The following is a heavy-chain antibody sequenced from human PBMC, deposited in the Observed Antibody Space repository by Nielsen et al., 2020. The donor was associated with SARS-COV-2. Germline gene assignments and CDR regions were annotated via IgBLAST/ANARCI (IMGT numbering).Heavy chain of an antibody. D-gene: IGHD2-2*01. CDR3: ARRGSRVPAAIASFDP. Sequence: ASVKVSCKASGYTFTSYDINWVRQATGQGLEWMGWMNPNSGNTGYAQKFQDRVTMTRNTSISTAYMELSSLRSEDTAVYYCARRGSRVPAAIASFDPWGQGTLVTVSS. J-gene: IGHJ5*02. V-gene: IGHV1-8*01. CDR1: GYTFTSYD. CDR2: MNPNSGNT.